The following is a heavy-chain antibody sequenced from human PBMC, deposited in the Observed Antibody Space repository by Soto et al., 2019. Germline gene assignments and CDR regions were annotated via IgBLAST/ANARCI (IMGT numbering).Heavy chain of an antibody. CDR1: GGSISSGGYY. CDR2: IYYSGST. CDR3: ARVRPIYGSGSYSWGALNYFDY. Sequence: SETLSLTCTVSGGSISSGGYYWSWIRQHPGKGLEWIGYIYYSGSTYYNPSLKSRVTISVDTSKNQFSLKLSSVTAADTAVYYCARVRPIYGSGSYSWGALNYFDYWGQGTLVTVSS. J-gene: IGHJ4*02. V-gene: IGHV4-31*03. D-gene: IGHD3-10*01.